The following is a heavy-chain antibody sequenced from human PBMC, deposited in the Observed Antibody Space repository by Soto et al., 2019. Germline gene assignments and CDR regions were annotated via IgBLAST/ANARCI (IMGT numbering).Heavy chain of an antibody. Sequence: ASVKVSCKASGYTFTSYGINWVRQAPGQGLEWMGWISAYNGHTNYVQKLQGRVTMTTDTSTTTAYMELRSLRSDDTAVYYCARTPLGLFYYMDVWGKGTTVTVSS. CDR2: ISAYNGHT. J-gene: IGHJ6*03. CDR1: GYTFTSYG. CDR3: ARTPLGLFYYMDV. V-gene: IGHV1-18*01.